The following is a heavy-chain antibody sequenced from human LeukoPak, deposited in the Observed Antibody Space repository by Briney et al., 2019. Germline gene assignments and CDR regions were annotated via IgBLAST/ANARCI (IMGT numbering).Heavy chain of an antibody. J-gene: IGHJ4*02. CDR1: GYTFTGYH. D-gene: IGHD3-3*01. CDR3: ARVGYYDFPTYYFDY. Sequence: GASVKVSCKASGYTFTGYHMHWVRQAPGQGLEWMGWINPNSGGTNYAQKFQGRVTLTRDTSISTAYMELGRLRSDDTAVYYCARVGYYDFPTYYFDYWGQGTLVTVSS. CDR2: INPNSGGT. V-gene: IGHV1-2*02.